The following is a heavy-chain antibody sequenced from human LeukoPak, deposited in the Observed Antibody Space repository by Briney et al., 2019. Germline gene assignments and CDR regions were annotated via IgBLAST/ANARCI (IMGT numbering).Heavy chain of an antibody. D-gene: IGHD3-3*01. CDR1: GYTFTGYY. Sequence: ASVKVSCKASGYTFTGYYMHWVRQAPGQGLEWMGWINPNSGGTNYAQKFQGRVTMTRDTSISTAYMELSRLRSDDTAVYYCARLRLVGYYSDYWGQGTLVTVSS. V-gene: IGHV1-2*02. CDR3: ARLRLVGYYSDY. J-gene: IGHJ4*02. CDR2: INPNSGGT.